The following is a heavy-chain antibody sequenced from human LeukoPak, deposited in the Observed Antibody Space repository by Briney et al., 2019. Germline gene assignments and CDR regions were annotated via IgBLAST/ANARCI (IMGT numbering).Heavy chain of an antibody. Sequence: ASVKVSCKASGYTFTSYGVSWVRQAPGQGLEWMGWISGSNGNTNNAQKVQGRVTMTTDTSTSTSYMELRSLRSDDTAVYYCARYPLSYSSNWHYYFDYWGQGTLLTVSS. V-gene: IGHV1-18*01. J-gene: IGHJ4*02. CDR3: ARYPLSYSSNWHYYFDY. CDR1: GYTFTSYG. CDR2: ISGSNGNT. D-gene: IGHD6-13*01.